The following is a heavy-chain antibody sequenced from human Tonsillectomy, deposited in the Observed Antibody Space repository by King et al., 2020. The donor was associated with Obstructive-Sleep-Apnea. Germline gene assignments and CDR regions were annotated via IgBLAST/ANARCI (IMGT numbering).Heavy chain of an antibody. CDR2: IYFSGTT. Sequence: QLQESGPGLVKPSETLSLTCTVSGGSISSYYWSWIRQPPGKGLEWIGYIYFSGTTNYNPSLKSRVTISLDTSKNQVSLKLSSVTAADTAVYYCARLESGGLWFGELLYPNNWFDPWGQGTLVTVSS. CDR1: GGSISSYY. CDR3: ARLESGGLWFGELLYPNNWFDP. V-gene: IGHV4-59*08. J-gene: IGHJ5*02. D-gene: IGHD3-10*01.